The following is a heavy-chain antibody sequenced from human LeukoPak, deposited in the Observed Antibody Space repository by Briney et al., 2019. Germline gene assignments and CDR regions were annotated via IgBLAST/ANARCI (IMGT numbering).Heavy chain of an antibody. D-gene: IGHD6-19*01. CDR1: GGSISSYY. J-gene: IGHJ6*02. V-gene: IGHV4-59*01. Sequence: PSETLSLTCTVSGGSISSYYWSWIRQPPGKGLEWIGYIYYSGSTNYNPSLKSRVTISVDTSKNQFSLKLSSVTAADTAVYYCARFNPVAVAGIYYYYGMDVWAKGPRSPSP. CDR3: ARFNPVAVAGIYYYYGMDV. CDR2: IYYSGST.